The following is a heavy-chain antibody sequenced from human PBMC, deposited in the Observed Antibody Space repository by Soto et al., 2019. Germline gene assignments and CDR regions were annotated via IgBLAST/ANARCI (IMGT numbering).Heavy chain of an antibody. V-gene: IGHV3-64D*08. CDR3: VVQYCSGGSCYSGPFDY. Sequence: GGFHRDCSRASGFTFSSYAVHWVSQTTGKGLEYVSAISSNGGSTYYADSVKGRFTISRDNSKNTLYLQMSSLRAEDTAVYYYVVQYCSGGSCYSGPFDYWGQGTLVTVSS. CDR1: GFTFSSYA. CDR2: ISSNGGST. J-gene: IGHJ4*02. D-gene: IGHD2-15*01.